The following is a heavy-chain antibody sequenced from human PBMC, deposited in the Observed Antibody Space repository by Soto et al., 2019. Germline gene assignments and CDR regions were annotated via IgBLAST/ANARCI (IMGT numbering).Heavy chain of an antibody. CDR2: ISSNGVGT. CDR3: ARRARPDFYYMDV. J-gene: IGHJ6*03. Sequence: GGSLRLSCASSGCTRSGYAMDWVRQAPGKGLEYVSGISSNGVGTYYANSVQGRFTISRDNSKNTVYLQMGSLRPEDMAVYYCARRARPDFYYMDVWGKGTTVTVSS. D-gene: IGHD6-6*01. CDR1: GCTRSGYA. V-gene: IGHV3-64*01.